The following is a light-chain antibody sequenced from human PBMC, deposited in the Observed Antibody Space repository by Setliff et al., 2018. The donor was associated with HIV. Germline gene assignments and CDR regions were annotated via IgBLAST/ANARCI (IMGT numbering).Light chain of an antibody. Sequence: QSVLTQPASVSGSPGQSITISCSGTNSDIGAYNYVSWYQQHPGTAPKLMIYDVNNRPSGIPDRFSGSKSGNTASLTISGLQAADEADYYCCSYGGPSTFYVFGTGTKVTVL. CDR2: DVN. V-gene: IGLV2-11*01. J-gene: IGLJ1*01. CDR1: NSDIGAYNY. CDR3: CSYGGPSTFYV.